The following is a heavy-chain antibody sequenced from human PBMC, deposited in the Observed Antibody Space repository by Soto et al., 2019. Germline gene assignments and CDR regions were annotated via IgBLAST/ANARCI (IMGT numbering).Heavy chain of an antibody. CDR3: VRNVAGATVPYYFDF. Sequence: SETLSLTCTVSGGSISSSSYYWGWIRQPPGKGLEWIGSIYYSGSTYYNPSLKRRVTTSAETSKNQFSLRLNSVTAADTAIYYCVRNVAGATVPYYFDFWGQGIVVTVSS. V-gene: IGHV4-39*01. CDR1: GGSISSSSYY. D-gene: IGHD1-26*01. CDR2: IYYSGST. J-gene: IGHJ4*02.